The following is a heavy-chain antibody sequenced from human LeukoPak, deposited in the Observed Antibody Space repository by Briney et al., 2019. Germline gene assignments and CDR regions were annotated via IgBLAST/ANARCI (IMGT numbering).Heavy chain of an antibody. Sequence: GGSLRLSCAASGFAFSSYGMHWVRQAPGKGLEWVAVIFYDGTIQYYTDSVKGRFTVSRDNSKNTLYLQMRSLRAEDTAVYYCARDPRRPIGYDSSARDTFDYWGQGTLVTVSS. CDR2: IFYDGTIQ. CDR1: GFAFSSYG. D-gene: IGHD3-22*01. V-gene: IGHV3-30*03. J-gene: IGHJ4*02. CDR3: ARDPRRPIGYDSSARDTFDY.